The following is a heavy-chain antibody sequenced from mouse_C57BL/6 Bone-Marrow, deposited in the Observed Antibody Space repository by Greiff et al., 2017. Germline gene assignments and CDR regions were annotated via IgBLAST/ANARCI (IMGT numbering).Heavy chain of an antibody. Sequence: VQLQQSGAELAKPGASVKLSCKASGYTFTSYWMHWVKQRPGQGLEWIGYINPSSGYTKYNQKFKDKATLTADKSSSTAYMQLSSLTYEDSAVYYCGITTVVARGDYWGQGTTLTVSS. V-gene: IGHV1-7*01. CDR2: INPSSGYT. CDR3: GITTVVARGDY. CDR1: GYTFTSYW. J-gene: IGHJ2*01. D-gene: IGHD1-1*01.